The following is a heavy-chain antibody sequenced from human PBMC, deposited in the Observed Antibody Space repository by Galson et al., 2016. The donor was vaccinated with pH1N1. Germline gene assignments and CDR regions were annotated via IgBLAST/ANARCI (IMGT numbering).Heavy chain of an antibody. CDR2: IYWDDDK. D-gene: IGHD1-26*01. V-gene: IGHV2-5*02. CDR3: AHNIEWELGAYFDY. CDR1: GFSLSTSGVG. J-gene: IGHJ4*02. Sequence: PALVTPTQTLTLTCTFSGFSLSTSGVGVGWIRQPPGKALEWLALIYWDDDKRYSPSLKSRLTITKDTSKNQVVLTMTNMDPVDTATHYCAHNIEWELGAYFDYWGQGTLVTVSS.